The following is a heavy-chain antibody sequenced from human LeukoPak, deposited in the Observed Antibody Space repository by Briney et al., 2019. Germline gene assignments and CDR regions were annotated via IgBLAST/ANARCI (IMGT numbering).Heavy chain of an antibody. Sequence: ASVKVSCKASGYTFTGYYMHWVRQAPGQGLEWMGGINPNNGGTNFAQKLQGRVTMTRDTSITTGYMELSRLIPDDTAFYYCARETYDKDLDYWGQGSLVTVSS. CDR1: GYTFTGYY. D-gene: IGHD2-8*01. CDR2: INPNNGGT. V-gene: IGHV1-2*02. CDR3: ARETYDKDLDY. J-gene: IGHJ4*02.